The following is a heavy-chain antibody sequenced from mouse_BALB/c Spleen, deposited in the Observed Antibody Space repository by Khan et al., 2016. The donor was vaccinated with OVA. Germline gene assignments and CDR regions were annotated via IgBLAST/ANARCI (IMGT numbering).Heavy chain of an antibody. CDR1: GFTFSSYS. CDR2: ISSGGDYT. V-gene: IGHV5-6*01. CDR3: ASHLTGSFAY. Sequence: EVALVESGGDLVKPGGSLKLSCAASGFTFSSYSMSWVRQTPDKRLEWVATISSGGDYTYYPDSVKGRFTISRDNAKNTLYLQMSSLKSEDTAMYYCASHLTGSFAYWGQGTLVTVSA. J-gene: IGHJ3*01. D-gene: IGHD4-1*01.